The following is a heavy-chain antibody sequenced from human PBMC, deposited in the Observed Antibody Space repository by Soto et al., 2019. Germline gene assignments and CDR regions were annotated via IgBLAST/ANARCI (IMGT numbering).Heavy chain of an antibody. CDR2: ISAYNGNT. D-gene: IGHD2-15*01. Sequence: ASVKVSCKASGYTFTSYGISWVRQAPGQGLEWMGWISAYNGNTNYAQKLQGRVTMTTDTSTSTAYMELRSLRSDDTAVYYCARDGDGSGTLYYYYYGMDVWGQGTTVTVSS. CDR3: ARDGDGSGTLYYYYYGMDV. CDR1: GYTFTSYG. V-gene: IGHV1-18*01. J-gene: IGHJ6*02.